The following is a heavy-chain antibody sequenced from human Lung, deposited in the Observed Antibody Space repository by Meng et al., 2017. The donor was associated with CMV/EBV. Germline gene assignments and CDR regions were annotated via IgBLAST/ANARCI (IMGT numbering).Heavy chain of an antibody. CDR3: VRDGHSWNFDY. V-gene: IGHV3-74*01. Sequence: GGXXKLSCTASGFTFSDYWMHWVRQTPGKGLLWVSRIKGDGSHTIYGDSVKGRFTISRDNAKNTLYLQMNTLRVEDTAVYYCVRDGHSWNFDYWGQGSLVTVSS. CDR2: IKGDGSHT. CDR1: GFTFSDYW. D-gene: IGHD6-13*01. J-gene: IGHJ4*02.